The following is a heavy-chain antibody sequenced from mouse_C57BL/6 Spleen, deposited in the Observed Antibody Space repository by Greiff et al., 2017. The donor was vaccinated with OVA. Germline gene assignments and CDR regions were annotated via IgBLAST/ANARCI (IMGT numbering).Heavy chain of an antibody. V-gene: IGHV1-39*01. CDR3: APIYYYGSSPYAMDY. Sequence: VQLQQSGPELVKPGASVKISCKASGYSFTDYNMNWVKQSNGKSLEWIGVINPNYGTTSYNQKFKGKATLTVDQSSSTAYMQLNSLTSEDSAVYYCAPIYYYGSSPYAMDYWGQGTSVTVSS. CDR1: GYSFTDYN. D-gene: IGHD1-1*01. J-gene: IGHJ4*01. CDR2: INPNYGTT.